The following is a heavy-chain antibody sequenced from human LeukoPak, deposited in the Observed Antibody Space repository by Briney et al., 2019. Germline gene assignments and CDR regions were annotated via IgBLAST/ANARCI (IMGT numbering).Heavy chain of an antibody. V-gene: IGHV3-21*01. J-gene: IGHJ3*02. Sequence: GGSLRLSCAASGFTFSDYRMNWVRQAPGKGLEWVSSISSSSSYIYYADSVKGRFTISRDNAKNSLYLQMNSLRAEDTAVYYCARDSYYDSSGYYSGAFDIWGQGTMVTVSS. CDR2: ISSSSSYI. D-gene: IGHD3-22*01. CDR3: ARDSYYDSSGYYSGAFDI. CDR1: GFTFSDYR.